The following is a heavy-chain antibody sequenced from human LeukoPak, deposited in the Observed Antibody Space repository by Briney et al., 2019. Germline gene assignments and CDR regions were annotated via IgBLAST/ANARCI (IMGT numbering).Heavy chain of an antibody. V-gene: IGHV3-49*04. CDR1: GFTFGDYA. CDR3: TREIPASYYYYMDV. Sequence: GRSLRLSCTASGFTFGDYALSWVRQAPGKGLEWVGFIRSKAYGGTTEYAASVKGRFTISRDDSKSIAYLQMNSLKTEDTAVYYCTREIPASYYYYMDVWGKGTTVTVSS. J-gene: IGHJ6*03. CDR2: IRSKAYGGTT.